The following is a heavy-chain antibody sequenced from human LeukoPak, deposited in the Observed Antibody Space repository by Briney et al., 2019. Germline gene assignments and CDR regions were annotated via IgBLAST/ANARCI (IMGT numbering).Heavy chain of an antibody. V-gene: IGHV1-2*02. CDR1: GYTFTGYY. Sequence: ASVKVSCKASGYTFTGYYTHWVRQAPGQGLEWMGWINPNSGGTNYAQKFQGRVTMTRDTYISTDYLELSRLRSDDTAVYYCARSASSGYVGAAFDIWGQGTMVTVSS. J-gene: IGHJ3*02. CDR2: INPNSGGT. D-gene: IGHD3-22*01. CDR3: ARSASSGYVGAAFDI.